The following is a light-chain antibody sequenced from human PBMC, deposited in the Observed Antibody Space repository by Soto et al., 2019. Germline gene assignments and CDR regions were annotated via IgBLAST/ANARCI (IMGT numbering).Light chain of an antibody. CDR3: QQYGSSST. V-gene: IGKV3-20*01. Sequence: EIVLTQSPGTLSFSPGQRATLSCRASQSISTSYLAWYQQKPGQAPRLLIYLASSRATGIPDRFSGTGSGTDFTLTISRLEPEDFAVYYCQQYGSSSTFGQGTRLEIK. CDR2: LAS. J-gene: IGKJ5*01. CDR1: QSISTSY.